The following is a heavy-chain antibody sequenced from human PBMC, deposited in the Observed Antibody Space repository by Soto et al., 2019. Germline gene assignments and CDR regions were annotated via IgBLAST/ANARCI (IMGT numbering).Heavy chain of an antibody. CDR2: IYYSGST. D-gene: IGHD3-9*01. J-gene: IGHJ2*01. CDR3: ARHDWADWYFDL. CDR1: GGSISSSSYY. Sequence: PSETLSLSCTVSGGSISSSSYYWGWIRQPPGKGMEWIGSIYYSGSTYYNPSLKSRVTISVDTSKNQFSLKLSSVTAADTAVYYCARHDWADWYFDLWGRGTPVTVSS. V-gene: IGHV4-39*01.